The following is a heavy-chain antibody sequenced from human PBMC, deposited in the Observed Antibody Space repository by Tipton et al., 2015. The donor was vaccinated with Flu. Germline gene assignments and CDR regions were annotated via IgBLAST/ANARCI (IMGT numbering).Heavy chain of an antibody. Sequence: TLSLTCTVSGGSMNNYYWSWIRQPAGKGLEWIGRISASGSTTDYNPSLKSRVTMSIDTSKNQFSLNLRYVTAADTAVYYCARDRYAGSSNYFDPWGQGTPVTVSS. CDR2: ISASGST. J-gene: IGHJ5*02. CDR3: ARDRYAGSSNYFDP. V-gene: IGHV4-4*07. D-gene: IGHD1-1*01. CDR1: GGSMNNYY.